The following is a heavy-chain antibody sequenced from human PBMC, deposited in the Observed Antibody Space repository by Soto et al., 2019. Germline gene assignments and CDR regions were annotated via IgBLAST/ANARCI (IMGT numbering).Heavy chain of an antibody. D-gene: IGHD2-21*02. Sequence: QVQLVQSGAEVKKPGSSVKVSCKASGGTFSSYAISWVRQAPGQGLEWMGGIIPIFGTANYPQKFQGRVTITADESTSTAYMELSSLRSEDTAVYYCARDPPRDAYCGGDCYSNYFDYWGQGTLVTVSS. J-gene: IGHJ4*02. CDR3: ARDPPRDAYCGGDCYSNYFDY. CDR1: GGTFSSYA. CDR2: IIPIFGTA. V-gene: IGHV1-69*01.